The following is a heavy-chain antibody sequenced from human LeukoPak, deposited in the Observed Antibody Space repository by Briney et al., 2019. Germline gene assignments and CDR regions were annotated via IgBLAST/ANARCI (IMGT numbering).Heavy chain of an antibody. CDR2: ISGSGGST. D-gene: IGHD3-16*01. V-gene: IGHV3-23*01. CDR3: AKLLRIMITFGGVQSDY. CDR1: GFTFSSYG. J-gene: IGHJ4*02. Sequence: PGGSLRLSCAASGFTFSSYGMHWVRQAPGKGLEWVSAISGSGGSTYYADSVKGRFTISRDNSKNTLYLQMNSLRAEDTAVYYCAKLLRIMITFGGVQSDYWGQGTLVTVSS.